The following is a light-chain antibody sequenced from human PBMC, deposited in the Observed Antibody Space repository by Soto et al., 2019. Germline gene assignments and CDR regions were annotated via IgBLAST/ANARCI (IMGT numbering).Light chain of an antibody. J-gene: IGLJ2*01. CDR3: SSYTSSITPHVV. CDR2: DVS. CDR1: SSDVGGYNY. Sequence: QSALTQPASVSGSPGQSITISCTGTSSDVGGYNYVSWYQQYPGKAPKLMIYDVSNRPSGVSNRFSGSKSGNTASLTISGLQAEDEADYYCSSYTSSITPHVVFGGGTKVTVL. V-gene: IGLV2-14*01.